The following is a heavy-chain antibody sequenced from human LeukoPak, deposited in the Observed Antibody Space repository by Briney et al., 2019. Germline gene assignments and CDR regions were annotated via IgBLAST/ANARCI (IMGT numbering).Heavy chain of an antibody. V-gene: IGHV3-7*01. J-gene: IGHJ6*03. CDR3: ARDHADYDFWSGYYPYYYYYMDV. Sequence: GGSLRLSSAASGFTFSSYGMSWVRQAPGKGLEWVANIKQDGSEKYYVDSVKGRFTISRDNAKNSLYLQMNSLRAEDTAVYYCARDHADYDFWSGYYPYYYYYMDVWGKGTTVTVSS. CDR2: IKQDGSEK. D-gene: IGHD3-3*01. CDR1: GFTFSSYG.